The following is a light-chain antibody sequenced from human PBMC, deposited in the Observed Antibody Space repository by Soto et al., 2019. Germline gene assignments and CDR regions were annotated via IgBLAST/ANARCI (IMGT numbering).Light chain of an antibody. Sequence: EIVLTQSPRTLTLSPGEPVTVSCRASQSVTTRLAWYQHTPGQAPTILMSGASNRDSGVPVRFSGSGSGTDFTLPITRLEPEDFSLYYCQQYGGSPITFGLGTRLEI. CDR3: QQYGGSPIT. CDR2: GAS. J-gene: IGKJ5*01. CDR1: QSVTTR. V-gene: IGKV3-20*01.